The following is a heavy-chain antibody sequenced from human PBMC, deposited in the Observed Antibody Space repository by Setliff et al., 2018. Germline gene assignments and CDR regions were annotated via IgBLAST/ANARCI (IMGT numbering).Heavy chain of an antibody. CDR2: TIPMFGTT. Sequence: SVKVSCKASGATFSSYGISWVRQAPGQGLEWMGGTIPMFGTTEYAQKFQGGLTIITDESTNTAFMQLSSLRSDDTAVYYCVREGVDSRSSTDYRYYMDVWGKGTTVTVS. V-gene: IGHV1-69*05. D-gene: IGHD3-22*01. CDR3: VREGVDSRSSTDYRYYMDV. CDR1: GATFSSYG. J-gene: IGHJ6*03.